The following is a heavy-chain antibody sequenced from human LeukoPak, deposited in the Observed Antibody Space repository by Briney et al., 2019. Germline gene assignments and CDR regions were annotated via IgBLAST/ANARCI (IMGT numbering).Heavy chain of an antibody. J-gene: IGHJ3*02. CDR2: IYYSGST. D-gene: IGHD4-17*01. V-gene: IGHV4-59*01. Sequence: SETLSLTCTVSGGSISSYYWSWIRQPPGKGLEWIGHIYYSGSTNYNPSLKSRVTISIDASKNPFSLKLSSVTAADTAVYYCARRSVTLDAFDIWGQGTMVTVSS. CDR1: GGSISSYY. CDR3: ARRSVTLDAFDI.